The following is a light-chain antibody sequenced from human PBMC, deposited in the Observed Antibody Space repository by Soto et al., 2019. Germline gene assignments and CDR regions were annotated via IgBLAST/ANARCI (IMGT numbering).Light chain of an antibody. Sequence: DIQMTQSPSTLSASLGDSFTITCRASQSISTWLAWYQQKPGKAPKLLIYDASSLEGGVPSRFSGSGSGTDFTITISSLEPEDFAVYYCQQRSNWPRTFGQGTKVDIK. V-gene: IGKV1-5*01. J-gene: IGKJ1*01. CDR3: QQRSNWPRT. CDR1: QSISTW. CDR2: DAS.